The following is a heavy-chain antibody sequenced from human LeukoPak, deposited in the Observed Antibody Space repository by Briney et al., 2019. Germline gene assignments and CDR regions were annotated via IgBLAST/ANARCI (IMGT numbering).Heavy chain of an antibody. V-gene: IGHV3-74*01. Sequence: GGSLRLSCAASGFTFSSYWMHWVRHAPGGGLVWVSRINGDGTSTSYADSVKGRFTISRDNAKNTLYLQMNSLRAEDTAVYSCAREKSYYYYVMDVWGQGTTVTVSS. CDR1: GFTFSSYW. CDR3: AREKSYYYYVMDV. J-gene: IGHJ6*02. CDR2: INGDGTST.